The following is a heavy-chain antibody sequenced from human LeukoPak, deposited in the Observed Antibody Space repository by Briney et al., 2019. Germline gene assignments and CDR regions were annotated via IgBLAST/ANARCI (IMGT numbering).Heavy chain of an antibody. V-gene: IGHV4-39*07. D-gene: IGHD3-16*01. CDR2: INHSGST. Sequence: PSETLSLTCTVSGGSLSSSSYYWGWIRQPPGKGLEWIGEINHSGSTNYNPSLKSRVTISVDTSKNQFSLKLSSVTAADTAVYYCARSSFFHHWGQGTLVTVSS. CDR3: ARSSFFHH. J-gene: IGHJ1*01. CDR1: GGSLSSSSYY.